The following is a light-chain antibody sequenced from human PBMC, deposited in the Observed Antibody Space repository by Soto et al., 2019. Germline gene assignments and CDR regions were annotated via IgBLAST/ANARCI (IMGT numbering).Light chain of an antibody. CDR2: AAS. CDR3: PQYTYWLLT. V-gene: IGKV3D-15*01. J-gene: IGKJ3*01. CDR1: QNMKRN. Sequence: TPSPAPLSLPPGEGATLFCRASQNMKRNVAWFQQKPGQAPRLLMSAASTRATGTPARFSGSGFGTEFTLSIASLQSEDFAVYYCPQYTYWLLTFGGGANVAIK.